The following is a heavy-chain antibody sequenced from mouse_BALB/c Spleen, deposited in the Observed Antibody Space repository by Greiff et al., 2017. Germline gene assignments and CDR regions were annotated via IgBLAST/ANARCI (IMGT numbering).Heavy chain of an antibody. J-gene: IGHJ3*01. CDR2: ISSGSSTI. D-gene: IGHD2-4*01. CDR1: GFTFSSFG. Sequence: DVMLVESGGGLVQPGGSRKLSCAASGFTFSSFGMHWVRQAPEKGLEWVAYISSGSSTIYYADTVKGRFTISRDNPKNTLFLQMTSLRSEDTAMYYCARSYYDYDVGWFAYWGQGTLVTVSA. CDR3: ARSYYDYDVGWFAY. V-gene: IGHV5-17*02.